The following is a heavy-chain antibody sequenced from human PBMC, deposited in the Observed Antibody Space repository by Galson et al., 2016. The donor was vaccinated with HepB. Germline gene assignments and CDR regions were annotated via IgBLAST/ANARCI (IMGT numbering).Heavy chain of an antibody. V-gene: IGHV4-30-2*01. CDR3: AGPPPPRRYFDL. J-gene: IGHJ2*01. Sequence: TLSLTCVVSGGSMSSDAYSWSWIRQPPGKGLEWIGYFYHSGSTYYNPSLKSRVTIPVDRSKNQFYLNLTSVTAADTAVYYCAGPPPPRRYFDLWGRGTLVAVSS. CDR1: GGSMSSDAYS. D-gene: IGHD1-14*01. CDR2: FYHSGST.